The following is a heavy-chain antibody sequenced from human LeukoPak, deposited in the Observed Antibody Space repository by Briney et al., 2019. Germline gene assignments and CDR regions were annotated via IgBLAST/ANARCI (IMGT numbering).Heavy chain of an antibody. J-gene: IGHJ4*02. D-gene: IGHD3-10*01. CDR3: ARGTVTMVDY. V-gene: IGHV3-66*01. Sequence: GGSLRLSCAASGFTFSSYGMHWVRQAPGRGLEWVSVIYSGGSTYYADSVKGRFTISRDNSKNTLFLQMNSLRAGDTAVYYCARGTVTMVDYWGQGTLVTVSS. CDR1: GFTFSSYG. CDR2: IYSGGST.